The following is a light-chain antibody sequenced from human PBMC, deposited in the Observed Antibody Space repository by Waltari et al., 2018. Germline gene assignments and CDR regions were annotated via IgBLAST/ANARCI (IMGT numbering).Light chain of an antibody. J-gene: IGLJ3*02. Sequence: SYVLTQPPSVSVAPGETASITCGGDNIGSYSVHWYQQKPGQAPVLVIFYDSDRPSGIPARFSGSNSGNTATLTISGLQPGDEADYYCCSYEPFNRVFGGGTKLTVL. V-gene: IGLV3-21*01. CDR3: CSYEPFNRV. CDR2: YDS. CDR1: NIGSYS.